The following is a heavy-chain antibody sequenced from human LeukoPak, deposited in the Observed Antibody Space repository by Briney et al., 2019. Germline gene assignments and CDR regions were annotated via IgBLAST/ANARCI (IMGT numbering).Heavy chain of an antibody. CDR3: ARSATYYDFWSGFVFDY. CDR2: INHSGST. CDR1: GGSFSGYY. Sequence: SETLSLTCAVYGGSFSGYYWSWIRQPPGKGLEWIGEINHSGSTNYNPSLKSRVTISVDTSKNQFSLKLSSVTAADTAVYYCARSATYYDFWSGFVFDYWGQGTRVTVSS. J-gene: IGHJ4*02. D-gene: IGHD3-3*01. V-gene: IGHV4-34*01.